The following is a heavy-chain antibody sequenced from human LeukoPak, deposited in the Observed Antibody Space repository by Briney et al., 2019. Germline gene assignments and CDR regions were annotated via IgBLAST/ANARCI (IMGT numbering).Heavy chain of an antibody. CDR1: GYSISSGYY. CDR2: IYHSGST. CDR3: ARDAWIAAAGTGGSYYYMDV. J-gene: IGHJ6*03. D-gene: IGHD6-13*01. Sequence: PSETLSLTCTVSGYSISSGYYWGWIRQPPGKGLEWIGSIYHSGSTYYNPSLKSRVTISVDTFKNQFSLKLSSVTAADTAVYYCARDAWIAAAGTGGSYYYMDVWGKGTTVTISS. V-gene: IGHV4-38-2*02.